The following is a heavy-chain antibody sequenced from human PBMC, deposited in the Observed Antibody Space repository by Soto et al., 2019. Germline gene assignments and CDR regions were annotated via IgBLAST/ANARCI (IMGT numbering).Heavy chain of an antibody. D-gene: IGHD2-2*01. V-gene: IGHV4-38-2*02. CDR1: GYSISGGSY. J-gene: IGHJ4*02. Sequence: SETLSLTCTVSGYSISGGSYWGWLRQPPGKGPEWLASIYHGGTTFYNPSLKSRVTVSVDKSNNQFSLKLRSVTATDTAVYYCEKANVMVVCGSTFDYLGQGTLVTVSS. CDR2: IYHGGTT. CDR3: EKANVMVVCGSTFDY.